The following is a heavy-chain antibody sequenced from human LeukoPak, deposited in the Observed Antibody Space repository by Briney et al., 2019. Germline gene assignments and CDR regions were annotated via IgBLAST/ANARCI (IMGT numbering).Heavy chain of an antibody. D-gene: IGHD3-3*01. CDR3: ARGLVGNFWSGYYTGPHTLYYFDY. CDR1: GVFFSGYY. V-gene: IGHV4-34*01. Sequence: SETLSLTCAVYGVFFSGYYWSWIRQPPGKGLGWIGEINHSGSTNYNPSLKSRVTISVDTSKNQFSLKLSSVTAADTAVYYCARGLVGNFWSGYYTGPHTLYYFDYWGQGTLVTVSS. J-gene: IGHJ4*02. CDR2: INHSGST.